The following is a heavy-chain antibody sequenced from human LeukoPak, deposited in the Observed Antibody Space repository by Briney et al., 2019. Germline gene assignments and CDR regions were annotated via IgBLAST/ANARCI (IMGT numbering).Heavy chain of an antibody. CDR2: VSYDGSDE. CDR3: ARAGGGSYFDY. J-gene: IGHJ4*02. CDR1: GFTFSTYA. V-gene: IGHV3-30*04. D-gene: IGHD1-26*01. Sequence: GGSLRLSCAASGFTFSTYAFHWVRQAPGKELEWVAAVSYDGSDEHYADSVKGRFTISRDSFKNTLYLQMDSLRDEDTAVYYCARAGGGSYFDYWGQGTLVTVSS.